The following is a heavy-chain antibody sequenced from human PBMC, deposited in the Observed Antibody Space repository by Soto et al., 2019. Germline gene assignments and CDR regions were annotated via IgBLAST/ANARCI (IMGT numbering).Heavy chain of an antibody. V-gene: IGHV4-34*01. Sequence: PSETLSLTCAVYGGSFSGYYWSWIRQPPGKGLEWIGEINHSGGTNYNPSLKSRVTISVDTSKNQFSLKLSSVTAADTAVYYCARSIAAAGTDYAGLLGYMDVWGKGTTVTVSS. CDR3: ARSIAAAGTDYAGLLGYMDV. D-gene: IGHD6-13*01. CDR2: INHSGGT. J-gene: IGHJ6*03. CDR1: GGSFSGYY.